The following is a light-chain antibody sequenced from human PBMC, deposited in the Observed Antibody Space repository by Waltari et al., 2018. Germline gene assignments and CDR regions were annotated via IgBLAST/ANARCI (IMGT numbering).Light chain of an antibody. J-gene: IGLJ2*01. V-gene: IGLV2-8*01. CDR2: EVP. CDR3: ISYADNTWI. Sequence: QSALTQPPSASGSPGQSVTISCTGTSSDVVAYNYVSWYQQHPGKAPKLIIYEVPKLPSCVPDRFSGSTAGHTASLTVSGLQAEDEADYYCISYADNTWIFGGGTKLTVL. CDR1: SSDVVAYNY.